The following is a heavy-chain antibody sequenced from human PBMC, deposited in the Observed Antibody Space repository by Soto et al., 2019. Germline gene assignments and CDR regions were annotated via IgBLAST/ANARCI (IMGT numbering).Heavy chain of an antibody. J-gene: IGHJ6*03. CDR2: IIPIVGLT. CDR3: ARPTGGHDAGGNYMDV. CDR1: GGSLSSYP. D-gene: IGHD2-8*02. Sequence: QVQLLQSGSEVKKPGSSVKVSCRASGGSLSSYPVTWVRQAPGQGLEWMGRIIPIVGLTNYAQKFQGRVTITADKSTSTAYMELSSLRSDDTPVYYCARPTGGHDAGGNYMDVWGKGTTVIVSS. V-gene: IGHV1-69*02.